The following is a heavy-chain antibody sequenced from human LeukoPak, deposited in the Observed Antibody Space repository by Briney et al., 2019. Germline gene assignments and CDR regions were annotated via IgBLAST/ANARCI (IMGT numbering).Heavy chain of an antibody. D-gene: IGHD4-11*01. CDR1: GYSISSGYY. Sequence: PSETTSLTCALAGYSISSGYYWGWIRQPPGKGLEWIGSIYQSGSTYYNPFLTSRASLSVGPSENPFSLWLGSVPAAHPAINCRAGSDYSIPWGQGTLVTVSS. CDR2: IYQSGST. V-gene: IGHV4-38-2*01. CDR3: AGSDYSIP. J-gene: IGHJ4*02.